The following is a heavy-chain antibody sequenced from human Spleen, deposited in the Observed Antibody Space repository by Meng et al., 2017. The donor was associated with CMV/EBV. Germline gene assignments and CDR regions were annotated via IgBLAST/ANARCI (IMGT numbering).Heavy chain of an antibody. J-gene: IGHJ5*02. V-gene: IGHV4-59*12. Sequence: SETLSLTCTISGVSISLYYWSWIRQPPGKGLEWIGYIYYSGTTKYNPSLKSRVTISVDTSKNQFSLKLNSVTAADTAVYYCARGYSWATVTYGDWFDPWGQGTLVTVSS. D-gene: IGHD4-17*01. CDR3: ARGYSWATVTYGDWFDP. CDR1: GVSISLYY. CDR2: IYYSGTT.